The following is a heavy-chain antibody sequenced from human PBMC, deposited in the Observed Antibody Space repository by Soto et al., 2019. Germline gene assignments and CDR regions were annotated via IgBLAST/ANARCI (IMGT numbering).Heavy chain of an antibody. Sequence: QAQLDQSGTEVKRPGASAKVSCRASGYTFTSYHISWLRQAPGQGLGWMGWVNAFDDHTNYSQKFQDRVIMTPERFPNTAYMELTCLTYDDTALYSCARNLYGRAFDIWGQGTMVTVSP. CDR2: VNAFDDHT. CDR3: ARNLYGRAFDI. D-gene: IGHD2-8*01. V-gene: IGHV1-18*04. J-gene: IGHJ3*02. CDR1: GYTFTSYH.